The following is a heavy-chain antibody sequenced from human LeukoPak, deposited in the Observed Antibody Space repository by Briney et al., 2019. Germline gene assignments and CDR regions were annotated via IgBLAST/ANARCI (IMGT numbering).Heavy chain of an antibody. V-gene: IGHV1-69*13. CDR1: GGTFSSYA. Sequence: RASVKVSCKASGGTFSSYAISWVRQAPGQGLEWMGGIIPIFGTANYAQKFQGRVTITADESTSTAYMELSSLRSEDTAVYYCATDFWSGYYRDYYFDYWGQGTLVTVSS. D-gene: IGHD3-3*01. CDR2: IIPIFGTA. J-gene: IGHJ4*02. CDR3: ATDFWSGYYRDYYFDY.